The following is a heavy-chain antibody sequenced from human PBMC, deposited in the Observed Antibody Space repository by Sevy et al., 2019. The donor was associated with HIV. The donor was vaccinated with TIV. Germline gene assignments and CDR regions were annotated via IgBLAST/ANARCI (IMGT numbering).Heavy chain of an antibody. CDR2: ISWNSGSI. J-gene: IGHJ4*01. Sequence: GGSLRLSCAASGFTFDDYAMHWVRQAPGKGLEWVSGISWNSGSIDYADSVKGRFTISRDNAKNSLYLQMKSLRADDTALDYCARDRDDGDYSSWVWFNFDNWGQGTLVTVSS. CDR1: GFTFDDYA. V-gene: IGHV3-9*01. D-gene: IGHD2-2*03. CDR3: ARDRDDGDYSSWVWFNFDN.